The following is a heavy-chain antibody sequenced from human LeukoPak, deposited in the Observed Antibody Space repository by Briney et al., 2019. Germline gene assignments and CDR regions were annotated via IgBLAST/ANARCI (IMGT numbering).Heavy chain of an antibody. CDR2: TNSDGTNT. D-gene: IGHD6-19*01. CDR1: GVTVSSYW. CDR3: MMYISGWN. J-gene: IGHJ4*02. Sequence: GGALRLSCAASGVTVSSYWMHWVRQAPGKGLVWVSRTNSDGTNTNYADSVKGRFSISRDNAKNTLYLQMNSLRADDTALYYCMMYISGWNWGQGTLVTVSS. V-gene: IGHV3-74*01.